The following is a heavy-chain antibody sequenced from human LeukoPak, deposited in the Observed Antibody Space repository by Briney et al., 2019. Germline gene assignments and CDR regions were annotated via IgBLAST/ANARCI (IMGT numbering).Heavy chain of an antibody. CDR2: IYTSGST. CDR3: ARDGYSGYEFDY. Sequence: SQTLSLTCTVSGGSISSGSYYWSWIRQPARKGLEWIGRIYTSGSTNYNPSLKSRVTISVDTSKNQFSLKLSSVTAADTAVYYCARDGYSGYEFDYWGQGTLVTVSS. CDR1: GGSISSGSYY. J-gene: IGHJ4*02. D-gene: IGHD5-12*01. V-gene: IGHV4-61*02.